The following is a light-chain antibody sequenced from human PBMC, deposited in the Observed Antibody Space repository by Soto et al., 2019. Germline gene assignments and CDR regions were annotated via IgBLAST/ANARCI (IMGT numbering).Light chain of an antibody. CDR1: SSDVGGYDY. CDR2: EVN. CDR3: SSYSICTDYL. J-gene: IGLJ1*01. Sequence: QSALTQPASVSGSPGQSITISCTGTSSDVGGYDYVSWYQLHPGKAPKLMVFEVNNRPSGVSYRFSGSKSGNTASLTISGLQAEDEAHYFCSSYSICTDYLLGNGTKVTVL. V-gene: IGLV2-14*01.